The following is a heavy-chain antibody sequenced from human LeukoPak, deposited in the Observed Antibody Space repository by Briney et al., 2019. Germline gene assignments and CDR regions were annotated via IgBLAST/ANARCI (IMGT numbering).Heavy chain of an antibody. D-gene: IGHD2-2*01. CDR3: ARDCSSTSCPTGDAFDI. CDR2: ISSSSSYI. V-gene: IGHV3-21*01. J-gene: IGHJ3*02. CDR1: GFTFSSYS. Sequence: GGSLRLSCAASGFTFSSYSMNGVRQAPGKGLEWVSSISSSSSYIYYADSVKGRFTISRDNAKNSLYLQMNSLRAEDTAVYYCARDCSSTSCPTGDAFDIWGQGTMVTVSS.